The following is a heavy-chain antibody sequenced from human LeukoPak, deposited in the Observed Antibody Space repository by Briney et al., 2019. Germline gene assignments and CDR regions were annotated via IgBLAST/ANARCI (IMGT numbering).Heavy chain of an antibody. Sequence: SGTLSLTCAVSGGSISSSNWWSWVRQPPGKGLEWIGEIYHSGSTNYNPSLKSRVTISVDTSKNQFSLKLSSVTAADTAVYYCARITVVTLYYYYYMDVWGKGTTVTVSS. J-gene: IGHJ6*03. CDR2: IYHSGST. V-gene: IGHV4-4*02. CDR3: ARITVVTLYYYYYMDV. CDR1: GGSISSSNW. D-gene: IGHD4-23*01.